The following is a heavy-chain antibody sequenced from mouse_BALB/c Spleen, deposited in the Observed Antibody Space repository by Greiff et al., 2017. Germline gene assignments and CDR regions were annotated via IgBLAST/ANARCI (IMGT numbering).Heavy chain of an antibody. J-gene: IGHJ4*01. CDR1: GYTFTDYE. V-gene: IGHV1-15*01. CDR3: TSYDYDGYAMDY. Sequence: VQLVESGAELVRPGASVTLSCKASGYTFTDYEMHWVKQTPVHGLEWIGAIDPETGGTAYNQKFKGKATLTADKSSSTAYMELRSLTSEDSAVYYCTSYDYDGYAMDYWGQGTSVTVSS. D-gene: IGHD2-4*01. CDR2: IDPETGGT.